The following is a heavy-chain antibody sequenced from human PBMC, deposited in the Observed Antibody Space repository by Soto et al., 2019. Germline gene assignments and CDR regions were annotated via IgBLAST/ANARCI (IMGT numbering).Heavy chain of an antibody. CDR1: GASITTYY. CDR3: ARCSAGSHNFSWFDP. D-gene: IGHD1-1*01. Sequence: QVQLQESGPGLVKPSETLSLTCTVSGASITTYYWSWVRQPPGKGLELIGYIHDSGCTYYNPSLKSRGPLPLATPRNQLCLQLNAVAAADAGMYYWARCSAGSHNFSWFDPWGQGTLVTVSS. J-gene: IGHJ5*02. CDR2: IHDSGCT. V-gene: IGHV4-59*01.